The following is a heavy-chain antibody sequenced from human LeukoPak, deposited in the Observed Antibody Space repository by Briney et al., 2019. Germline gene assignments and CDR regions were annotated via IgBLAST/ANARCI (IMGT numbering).Heavy chain of an antibody. CDR2: INSDESIT. Sequence: PGGSLRLSCAASGFTFSDYWMHWVRQAPGKGLVWVSRINSDESITAYADSVKGRFTISRDNAKNTLYLQMNNLRAEDTAVYCCSRDGHGSTWDEGYPWLWGHGTLVSVSS. V-gene: IGHV3-74*01. D-gene: IGHD6-19*01. CDR1: GFTFSDYW. J-gene: IGHJ4*01. CDR3: SRDGHGSTWDEGYPWL.